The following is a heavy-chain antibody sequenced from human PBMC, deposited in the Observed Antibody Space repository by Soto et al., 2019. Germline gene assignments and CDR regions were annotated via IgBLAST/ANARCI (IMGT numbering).Heavy chain of an antibody. CDR2: ISYDGSNK. D-gene: IGHD3-3*01. J-gene: IGHJ4*02. V-gene: IGHV3-30-3*01. CDR1: GFTFSSYA. CDR3: ARDHAGYDFWSGYYPDY. Sequence: QVQLVESGGGVVQPGRSLRLSCAASGFTFSSYAMHWVRQAPGKGLEWVAVISYDGSNKYYADSVKGRFTISRDNSKNTLYLQMNRLRAEDTAVYYCARDHAGYDFWSGYYPDYWGQGTLVTVSS.